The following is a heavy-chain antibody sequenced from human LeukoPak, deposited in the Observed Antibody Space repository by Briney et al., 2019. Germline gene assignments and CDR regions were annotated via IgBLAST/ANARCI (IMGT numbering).Heavy chain of an antibody. CDR2: IYHSGST. D-gene: IGHD1-7*01. J-gene: IGHJ4*02. Sequence: SETLSLTCTVSGGSISSGGYYWSWIRQPPGKGLEWVGDIYHSGSTYYNPSLKSRVTISVDRSKNQFSLKLSSVTAADTAVYYCARAKGDLTGTTSVQVFDYWGQGTLVTVSS. V-gene: IGHV4-30-2*01. CDR1: GGSISSGGYY. CDR3: ARAKGDLTGTTSVQVFDY.